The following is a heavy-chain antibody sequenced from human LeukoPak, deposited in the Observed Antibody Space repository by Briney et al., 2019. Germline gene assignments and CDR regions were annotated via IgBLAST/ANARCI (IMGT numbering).Heavy chain of an antibody. D-gene: IGHD3-10*02. J-gene: IGHJ6*04. CDR1: GFTFSSYE. CDR3: AELGITMIGGV. V-gene: IGHV3-48*03. Sequence: GGSLRLSCAASGFTFSSYEMNWVRQAPGKGLEWVSYISSSGSTIYYADSVKGRFAISRDNAKNSLYLQMNSLGAEDTAVYYCAELGITMIGGVWGKGTTVTISS. CDR2: ISSSGSTI.